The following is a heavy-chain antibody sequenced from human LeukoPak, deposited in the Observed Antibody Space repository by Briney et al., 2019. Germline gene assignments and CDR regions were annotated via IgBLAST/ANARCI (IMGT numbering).Heavy chain of an antibody. CDR3: AAVIDY. J-gene: IGHJ4*02. Sequence: GGSLRLSCAASGFTFSSYEMNWVRQAPGKGLEWVSYISSSGSTRYYAESVKGRFTISRDNAKNSLNLQMNSLRDEDTAVYYCAAVIDYWGQGTLVTVSS. V-gene: IGHV3-48*03. CDR1: GFTFSSYE. CDR2: ISSSGSTR.